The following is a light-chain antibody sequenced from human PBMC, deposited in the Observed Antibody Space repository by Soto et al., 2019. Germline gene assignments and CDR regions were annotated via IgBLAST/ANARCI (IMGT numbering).Light chain of an antibody. V-gene: IGKV2-30*01. CDR3: MQGTLWPPYS. J-gene: IGKJ2*03. CDR2: KVS. Sequence: VVLTQSPLSLPVTLGQPASISCNSSQSLVYRDGNTYLNWFQQRPGQSPRRLIYKVSARDSGVPDRFSGSGAGTDVTLKISRGEAEDVVVYYCMQGTLWPPYSFGQGTKLEIK. CDR1: QSLVYRDGNTY.